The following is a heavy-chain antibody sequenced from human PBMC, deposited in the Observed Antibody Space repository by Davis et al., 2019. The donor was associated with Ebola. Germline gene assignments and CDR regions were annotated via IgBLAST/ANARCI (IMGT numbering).Heavy chain of an antibody. D-gene: IGHD3-3*01. V-gene: IGHV1-2*04. J-gene: IGHJ5*02. CDR1: GYTFTSYA. CDR3: ARDADLTIFGGNWFDP. CDR2: INPNSGGT. Sequence: ASVKVSCKASGYTFTSYAMHWVRQAPGQRLEWMGWINPNSGGTNYAQKFQGWVTMTRDTSISTAYMELSRLRSDDTAVYYCARDADLTIFGGNWFDPWGQGTLVTVSS.